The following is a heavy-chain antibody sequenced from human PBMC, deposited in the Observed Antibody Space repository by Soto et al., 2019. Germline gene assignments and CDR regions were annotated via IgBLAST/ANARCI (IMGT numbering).Heavy chain of an antibody. CDR2: IIPIYGTA. D-gene: IGHD2-2*01. V-gene: IGHV1-69*01. CDR3: AMLGYCSSTSCSPIYYYGMDV. CDR1: GGTFSSFT. Sequence: AASVTVSCTASGGTFSSFTISWVRQDPGQGLEWMGGIIPIYGTANYAQKFQGRVTITADESTSTAYMELSSLRSEDTAVYYCAMLGYCSSTSCSPIYYYGMDVWGQGTTVNVSS. J-gene: IGHJ6*02.